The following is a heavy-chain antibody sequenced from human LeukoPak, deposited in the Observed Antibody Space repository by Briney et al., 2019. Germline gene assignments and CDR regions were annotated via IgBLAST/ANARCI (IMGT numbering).Heavy chain of an antibody. CDR3: ARRYCSCGSSRNTRSYYYYYGMDV. CDR2: ISSSSSYI. D-gene: IGHD2-15*01. V-gene: IGHV3-21*01. Sequence: GGSLRLSCAASGFTFSSYSMNWVRQAPGKGLEWVSSISSSSSYIYYADSVRGRFTISRDNAKNSLYLQMNSLRAEDTAVYYCARRYCSCGSSRNTRSYYYYYGMDVWGKGTTVTVSS. J-gene: IGHJ6*04. CDR1: GFTFSSYS.